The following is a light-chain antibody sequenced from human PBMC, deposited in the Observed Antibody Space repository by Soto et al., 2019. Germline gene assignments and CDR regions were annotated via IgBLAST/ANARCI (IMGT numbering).Light chain of an antibody. CDR2: DVR. Sequence: QSALTQRASVSGSPGQSITISCTGTSSDVGYYNYVSWYQQHPGKAPKLMIYDVRNRPSGVSNRFSGSKSGNTASLTISGLQAEDEADYYCSSYTSSSTYVFGTGTKVTVL. CDR1: SSDVGYYNY. V-gene: IGLV2-14*03. CDR3: SSYTSSSTYV. J-gene: IGLJ1*01.